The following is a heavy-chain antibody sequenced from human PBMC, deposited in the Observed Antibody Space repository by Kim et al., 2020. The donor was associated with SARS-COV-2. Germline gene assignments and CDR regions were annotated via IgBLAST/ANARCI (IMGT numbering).Heavy chain of an antibody. J-gene: IGHJ4*02. Sequence: DSVKGRFAISRDNSQNTVSLQMNNVRAEDTAIYFCAKDRLNDGKMDSDYWGQGTLVTVSS. CDR3: AKDRLNDGKMDSDY. D-gene: IGHD1-1*01. V-gene: IGHV3-33*03.